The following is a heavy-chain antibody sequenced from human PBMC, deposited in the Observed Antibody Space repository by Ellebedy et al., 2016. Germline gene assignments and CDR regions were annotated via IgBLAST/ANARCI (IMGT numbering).Heavy chain of an antibody. D-gene: IGHD3-22*01. Sequence: ASVQVSCKASGYTFTSYYMHRVRQAPGQGLEWMGIINPRGGSTTKAQNFQGRVTMTRDTSTSTVYMELSSLTSEDTAVYYWARGSPYYYDRSSGDWYFDLWGRGTLVTVSS. J-gene: IGHJ2*01. CDR1: GYTFTSYY. CDR3: ARGSPYYYDRSSGDWYFDL. V-gene: IGHV1-46*01. CDR2: INPRGGST.